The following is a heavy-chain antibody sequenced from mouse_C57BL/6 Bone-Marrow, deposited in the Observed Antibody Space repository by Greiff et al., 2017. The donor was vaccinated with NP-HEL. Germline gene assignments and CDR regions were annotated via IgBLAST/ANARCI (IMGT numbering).Heavy chain of an antibody. J-gene: IGHJ2*01. V-gene: IGHV3-6*01. Sequence: DVKLQESGPGLVKPSQSLSLTCSVTGYSITSGYYWNWIRQFPGNKLEWMGYISYDGSNNYNPSLKNRISITRDTSKNQFFLKLNSVTTEDTATYYCARGYYGSLPDYWGQGTTLTVSS. CDR1: GYSITSGYY. CDR3: ARGYYGSLPDY. CDR2: ISYDGSN. D-gene: IGHD1-1*01.